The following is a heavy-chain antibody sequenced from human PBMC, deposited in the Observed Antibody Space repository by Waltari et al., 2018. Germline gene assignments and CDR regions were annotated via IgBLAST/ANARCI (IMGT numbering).Heavy chain of an antibody. D-gene: IGHD2-2*01. J-gene: IGHJ5*02. CDR3: ARELGYCISGSCYRFDP. CDR2: IDPNSGGT. V-gene: IGHV1-2*06. Sequence: QVQLVQSGAEVKKPGASVKVSCKASGNTLTGYYTHWVRQAPGQGLEWMGRIDPNSGGTDYAQKFQGRVTMTLDTSLSTAYMQLRRLTSDDTALYYCARELGYCISGSCYRFDPWGQGTLVIVSS. CDR1: GNTLTGYY.